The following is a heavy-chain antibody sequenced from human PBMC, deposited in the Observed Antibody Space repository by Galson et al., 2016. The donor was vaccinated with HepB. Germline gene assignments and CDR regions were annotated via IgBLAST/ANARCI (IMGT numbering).Heavy chain of an antibody. CDR2: IYSGGNT. CDR1: GGSITSSTYY. CDR3: ASAIVGARAWYDP. Sequence: LSLTCTVSGGSITSSTYYWGWLRQPPGKGLEWIGSIYSGGNTYYNPSLKNRVTISVDKSKNQFSLKVSSVTAADTAVYYCASAIVGARAWYDPWGQGIQVTVSS. J-gene: IGHJ5*02. D-gene: IGHD1-26*01. V-gene: IGHV4-39*01.